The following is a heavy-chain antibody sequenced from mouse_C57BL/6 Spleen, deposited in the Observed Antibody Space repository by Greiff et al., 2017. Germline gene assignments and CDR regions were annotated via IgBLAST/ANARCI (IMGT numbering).Heavy chain of an antibody. V-gene: IGHV1-55*01. D-gene: IGHD1-1*01. CDR1: GYTFTSYW. Sequence: QVQLQQPGAELVKPGASVKMSCKASGYTFTSYWITWVKQRPGQGLEWIGDIYPGSGSTNYNEKFKSKATLTVDTSSSTAYMQLSSLTSEDSAVYYCARTSITPGPFAYWGQGTLVTVSA. J-gene: IGHJ3*01. CDR3: ARTSITPGPFAY. CDR2: IYPGSGST.